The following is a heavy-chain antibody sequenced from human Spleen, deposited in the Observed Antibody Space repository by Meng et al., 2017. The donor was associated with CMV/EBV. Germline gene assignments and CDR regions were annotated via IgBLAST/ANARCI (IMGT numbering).Heavy chain of an antibody. CDR2: IHYSGTT. V-gene: IGHV4-30-4*01. D-gene: IGHD5-12*01. CDR1: GGSISSGDYY. Sequence: QGQIQGSGPGLVKPSQTLSLTCTVSGGSISSGDYYWSWIRQPPGKGLEWIGYIHYSGTTYYNPSLKSRIAISLDTSKNQFSLNLNSVTAADAAVYYCARDSPGGYGYFDSWGQGTLVTVSS. CDR3: ARDSPGGYGYFDS. J-gene: IGHJ4*02.